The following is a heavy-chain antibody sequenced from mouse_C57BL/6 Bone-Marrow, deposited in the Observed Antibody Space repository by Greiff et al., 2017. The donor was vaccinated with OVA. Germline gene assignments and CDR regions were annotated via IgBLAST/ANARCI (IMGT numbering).Heavy chain of an antibody. CDR2: IWSGGST. CDR3: ATPGTSWYFDV. Sequence: QVQLKESGPGLVQPSQSLSITCTVSGFSLTSYGVHWVRQSPGKGLEWLGVIWSGGSTDYNAAFISRLSISKDNSKSQVFFKMNSLQADDTAIYYCATPGTSWYFDVWGTGTTVTVSS. V-gene: IGHV2-2*01. J-gene: IGHJ1*03. CDR1: GFSLTSYG. D-gene: IGHD4-1*01.